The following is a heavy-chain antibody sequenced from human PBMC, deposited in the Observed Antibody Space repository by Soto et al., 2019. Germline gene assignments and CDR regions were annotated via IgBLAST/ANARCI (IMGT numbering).Heavy chain of an antibody. D-gene: IGHD6-19*01. Sequence: SETLSLTCTVSGGSISSYYWTWIRQPPGKRLEWIGYVDYSGSTNYNPSLKSRVTISVDTSKNQFSLKLSSVTAADTAVYYCARGRRSSSRLDAFDIWGQGTTVTVSS. J-gene: IGHJ3*02. CDR1: GGSISSYY. CDR2: VDYSGST. V-gene: IGHV4-59*01. CDR3: ARGRRSSSRLDAFDI.